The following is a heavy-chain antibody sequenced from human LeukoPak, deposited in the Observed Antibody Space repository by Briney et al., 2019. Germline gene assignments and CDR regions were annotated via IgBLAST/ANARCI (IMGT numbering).Heavy chain of an antibody. CDR2: INPNSGGT. Sequence: ASVKVSCKASGYTFTGYYMHWVRQAPGQGLEWMGWINPNSGGTNYAQKFQGRVTMTRDTSISTAYMELSRLRSDDTAVYYCARASSDYGDYATNWGQGTLVTVSS. CDR1: GYTFTGYY. CDR3: ARASSDYGDYATN. J-gene: IGHJ4*02. V-gene: IGHV1-2*02. D-gene: IGHD4-17*01.